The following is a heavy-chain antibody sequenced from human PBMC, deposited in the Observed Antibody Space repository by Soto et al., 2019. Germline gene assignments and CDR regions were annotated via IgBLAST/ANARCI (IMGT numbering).Heavy chain of an antibody. D-gene: IGHD6-6*01. Sequence: PSETLSLTCTVYGGSFSGYYWNWIRQPPGKGLEWIGEINHSGSTNFNPSLKSRVTISVDTSKNQFSLKLNSVTAADTAVYYCAGSIAGRRPYFYYYHGMDVWGQGTSVT. CDR3: AGSIAGRRPYFYYYHGMDV. CDR1: GGSFSGYY. CDR2: INHSGST. V-gene: IGHV4-34*01. J-gene: IGHJ6*02.